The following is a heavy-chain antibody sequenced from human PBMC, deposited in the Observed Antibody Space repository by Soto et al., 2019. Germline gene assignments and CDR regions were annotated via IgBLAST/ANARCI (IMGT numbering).Heavy chain of an antibody. V-gene: IGHV4-4*02. Sequence: PSATLSLTCAVSGDSISSNFWWSWVRLPPGKGLEWIGETYHSGSTNYNPSLKSRVAISVDKSKSRFSLNLKSVTAADTAIYYCARGSGHYFDYWGPGTLVTVSS. CDR3: ARGSGHYFDY. J-gene: IGHJ4*02. CDR2: TYHSGST. CDR1: GDSISSNFW.